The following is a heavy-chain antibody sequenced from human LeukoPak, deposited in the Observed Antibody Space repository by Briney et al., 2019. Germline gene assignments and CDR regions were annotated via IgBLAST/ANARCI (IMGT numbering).Heavy chain of an antibody. D-gene: IGHD1-26*01. CDR3: TRDPSNSGSYSRLDY. V-gene: IGHV3-30*03. CDR2: ISYDGSNK. J-gene: IGHJ4*02. Sequence: GGTLRLSCAASGFTFSSYGMSWVRQAPGKGLEWVAVISYDGSNKYYADSVKGRFTISRDNAKNSLYLQMNSLRAEDTALYYCTRDPSNSGSYSRLDYWGQGTLVTVSS. CDR1: GFTFSSYG.